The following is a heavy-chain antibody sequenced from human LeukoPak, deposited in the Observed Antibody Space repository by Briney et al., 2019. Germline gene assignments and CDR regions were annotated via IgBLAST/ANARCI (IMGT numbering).Heavy chain of an antibody. V-gene: IGHV4-34*01. Sequence: SETLSLTCAVYGGSFSGFSWNWIRQPPGKGLEWIGEINHSGRTKYNPSLKSRVTISLDTSESQFSLKLSSVTAADTATYYCASGGRGAAARLLVYWGQGTLVTVSS. CDR3: ASGGRGAAARLLVY. CDR1: GGSFSGFS. CDR2: INHSGRT. D-gene: IGHD6-13*01. J-gene: IGHJ4*02.